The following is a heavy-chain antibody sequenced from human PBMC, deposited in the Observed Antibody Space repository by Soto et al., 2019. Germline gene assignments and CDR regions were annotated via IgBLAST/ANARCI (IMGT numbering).Heavy chain of an antibody. CDR3: ARSDCTSTSCYVVWFDP. CDR1: GFSFSNYG. V-gene: IGHV3-21*01. Sequence: VQLVESGGGLVKPGGSLRISCSASGFSFSNYGMNWVRPAPRKGREWVSSISSSSSYISYADSVKGRFTISRDNAKNSVYLQMNSLRAEDTAVYYCARSDCTSTSCYVVWFDPWGQGTLVTVSS. CDR2: ISSSSSYI. D-gene: IGHD2-2*01. J-gene: IGHJ5*02.